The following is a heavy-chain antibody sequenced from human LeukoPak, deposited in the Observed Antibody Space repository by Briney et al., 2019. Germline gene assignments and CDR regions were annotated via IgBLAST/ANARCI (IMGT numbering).Heavy chain of an antibody. CDR2: IYYSGST. CDR3: ARAHPRYYYGSGSSN. CDR1: GGSISSSSYY. D-gene: IGHD3-10*01. Sequence: SETLSLTCTVSGGSISSSSYYWGWIRQPPGKGLEWIGSIYYSGSTYYNPSLKSRVTISVDTSKNQFSLKLSSVTAADTAVYYCARAHPRYYYGSGSSNWGQGTLVTVSS. V-gene: IGHV4-39*07. J-gene: IGHJ4*02.